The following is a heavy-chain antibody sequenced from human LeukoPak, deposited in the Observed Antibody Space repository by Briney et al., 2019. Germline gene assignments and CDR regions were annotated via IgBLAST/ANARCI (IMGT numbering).Heavy chain of an antibody. CDR1: GYTFTSYG. CDR3: ARVRCSGGSCYVPRDY. J-gene: IGHJ4*02. D-gene: IGHD2-15*01. CDR2: ISAYNGNT. V-gene: IGHV1-18*01. Sequence: ASVKVSCKASGYTFTSYGISWVRQAPGQGLEWMGWISAYNGNTNYAQKLQGRVTMTTDTSTSTAYMELRSLRSDDTAVYYCARVRCSGGSCYVPRDYWGQGTPVTVSS.